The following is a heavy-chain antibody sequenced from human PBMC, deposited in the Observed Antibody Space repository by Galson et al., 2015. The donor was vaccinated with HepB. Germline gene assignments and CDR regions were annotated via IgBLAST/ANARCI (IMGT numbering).Heavy chain of an antibody. V-gene: IGHV3-23*01. CDR1: GFTFSNYA. CDR3: AKCFVSGGDCRHDY. CDR2: ISGSADGPDHADVT. Sequence: SLRLSCAVSGFTFSNYAMSWVRQAPGKGLEWVSAISGSADGPDHADVTYYADSVKGRFTISRDNSENTLYLQMNSLGAEDTAVYYCAKCFVSGGDCRHDYWGQGTLVTVSS. D-gene: IGHD2-21*01. J-gene: IGHJ4*02.